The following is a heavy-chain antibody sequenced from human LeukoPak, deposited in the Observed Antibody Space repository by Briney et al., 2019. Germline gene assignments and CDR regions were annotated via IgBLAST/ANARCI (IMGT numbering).Heavy chain of an antibody. CDR2: IYYSGST. Sequence: SSETLSLTCTVSGGSISSYYWSWIRQPPGKGLEWIGYIYYSGSTNYIASLKSRVTISVDTSKNQFSLKLSSVTAADTAVYYCARSGAFDKWGQGTMVTVSS. V-gene: IGHV4-59*01. CDR1: GGSISSYY. J-gene: IGHJ3*02. CDR3: ARSGAFDK.